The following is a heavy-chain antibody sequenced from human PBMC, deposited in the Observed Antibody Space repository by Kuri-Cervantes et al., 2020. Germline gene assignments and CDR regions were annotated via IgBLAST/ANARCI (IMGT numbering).Heavy chain of an antibody. CDR2: IRYDGSNK. D-gene: IGHD1-26*01. CDR3: AKDAVVREYYYHMDV. CDR1: GFTFSSYG. V-gene: IGHV3-30*02. Sequence: GESLKISCEASGFTFSSYGMHWVRQAPGKGLEWVAFIRYDGSNKYYADSVKGRFTISRDNSKNTLYLQMNSLRAEDTAVYYCAKDAVVREYYYHMDVWGKGTMVTVSS. J-gene: IGHJ6*03.